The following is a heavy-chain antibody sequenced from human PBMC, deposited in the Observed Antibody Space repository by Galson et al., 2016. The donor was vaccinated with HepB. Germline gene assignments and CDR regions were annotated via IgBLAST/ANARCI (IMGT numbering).Heavy chain of an antibody. CDR3: VRDQSSIFGVVILSA. V-gene: IGHV3-30*03. CDR2: ISYEVRNE. CDR1: GVSFSRFI. Sequence: SLRISCAASGVSFSRFIMHWGGQAQGKGLEWLAVISYEVRNEEYADSVKGRFTISRDNSKNTLYLQMRSLTSEDTAVYYCVRDQSSIFGVVILSAWGQGMLVAVSS. J-gene: IGHJ4*02. D-gene: IGHD3-3*01.